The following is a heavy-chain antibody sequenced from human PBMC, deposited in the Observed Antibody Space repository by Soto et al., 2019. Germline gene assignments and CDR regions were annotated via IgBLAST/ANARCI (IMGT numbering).Heavy chain of an antibody. J-gene: IGHJ5*02. D-gene: IGHD6-13*01. CDR2: IYYSGST. V-gene: IGHV4-31*03. CDR1: GGSISSGGYY. Sequence: SETLSLTCTVSGGSISSGGYYWSWIRQHPGKGLEWIGYIYYSGSTYYNPSLKSRVTISVDTSKNQFSLKLSSVTAADTAVYYCARDRVGSSSVFDPWGQGTLVTVSS. CDR3: ARDRVGSSSVFDP.